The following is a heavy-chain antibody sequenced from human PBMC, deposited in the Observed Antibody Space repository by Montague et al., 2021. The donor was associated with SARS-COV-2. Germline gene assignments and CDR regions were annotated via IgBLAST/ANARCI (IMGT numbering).Heavy chain of an antibody. CDR1: GFPFSSYA. D-gene: IGHD1-26*01. V-gene: IGHV3-30-3*01. CDR3: ARDPDSGSYSSDAFDI. Sequence: SLRLSCAASGFPFSSYAMHWFRQAPGKGLEWVAVISYDGSNKYYADSVKGRFTISRDNSKNTLYLQMNSLRAEDTAVYYCARDPDSGSYSSDAFDIWGQGTMVTVSS. CDR2: ISYDGSNK. J-gene: IGHJ3*02.